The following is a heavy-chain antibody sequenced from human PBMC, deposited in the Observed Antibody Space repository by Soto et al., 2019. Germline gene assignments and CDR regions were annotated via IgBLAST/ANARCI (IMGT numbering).Heavy chain of an antibody. V-gene: IGHV1-2*02. CDR1: GYTFTGYY. Sequence: ASVKVSCKASGYTFTGYYMHWVRQAPGQGLEWMGWINPNSGGTNYAQKFQGRVTMTRDTSISTAYMELSRLRSDDTAVYYCARVGSSGYYGAFDIWGQGTMVTVSS. CDR2: INPNSGGT. CDR3: ARVGSSGYYGAFDI. J-gene: IGHJ3*02. D-gene: IGHD3-22*01.